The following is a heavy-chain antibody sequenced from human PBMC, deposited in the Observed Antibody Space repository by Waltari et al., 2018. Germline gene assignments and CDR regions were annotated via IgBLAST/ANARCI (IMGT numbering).Heavy chain of an antibody. J-gene: IGHJ5*02. CDR1: GYSISSGYY. D-gene: IGHD1-26*01. V-gene: IGHV4-38-2*01. Sequence: QVQLQESGQGLVKPSETLSLTCAVSGYSISSGYYWGWIRQPPGKGLEWIGSIYHSGSTYYNPSLKSRVTISVDTSKNQFSLKLSSVTAADTAVYYCARQGGSPLYNWFDPWGQGTLVTVSS. CDR2: IYHSGST. CDR3: ARQGGSPLYNWFDP.